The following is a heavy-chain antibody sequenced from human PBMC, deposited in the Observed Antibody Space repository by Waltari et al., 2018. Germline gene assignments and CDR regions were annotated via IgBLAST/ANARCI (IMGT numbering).Heavy chain of an antibody. CDR2: IYYSGST. J-gene: IGHJ4*02. V-gene: IGHV4-59*01. CDR3: ARERSTAMVPYYFDY. CDR1: GGSISSYY. Sequence: QVQLQESGPGLVKPSETLSLTCTVSGGSISSYYWSWIRQPPGKGLELIGYIYYSGSTNYNPSLKSRVTISVDTSKNQFSLKLSSVTAADTAVYYCARERSTAMVPYYFDYWGQGTLVTVSS. D-gene: IGHD5-18*01.